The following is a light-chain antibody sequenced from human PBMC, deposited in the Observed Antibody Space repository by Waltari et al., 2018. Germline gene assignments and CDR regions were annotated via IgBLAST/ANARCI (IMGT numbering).Light chain of an antibody. CDR1: SSDIGSHS. CDR2: RNK. Sequence: QSVLTHPPSASGAPGQRVPISCSGSSSDIGSHSLYWFQQLPGTAPKLLIYRNKRRPSGVPDRFSGSKSGTSASLAISGLRSEDETDYYCAAWDDNLRLWVFGGGTMLTVL. J-gene: IGLJ3*02. CDR3: AAWDDNLRLWV. V-gene: IGLV1-47*01.